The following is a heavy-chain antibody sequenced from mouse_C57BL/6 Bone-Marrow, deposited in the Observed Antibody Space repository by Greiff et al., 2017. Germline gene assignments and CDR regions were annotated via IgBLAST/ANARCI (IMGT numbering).Heavy chain of an antibody. CDR3: ARLLMDY. V-gene: IGHV5-2*01. Sequence: EVQLVESGGGLVQPGASLKLSCESNDYDFPSHDMSWVRQTPEKRLVLFAAINSDGGSTNYQHPMERRFIISRDNTKTTQYLQMSSLRSADTAWYYCARLLMDYWGKGTSVTVSS. D-gene: IGHD1-1*01. CDR2: INSDGGST. CDR1: DYDFPSHD. J-gene: IGHJ4*01.